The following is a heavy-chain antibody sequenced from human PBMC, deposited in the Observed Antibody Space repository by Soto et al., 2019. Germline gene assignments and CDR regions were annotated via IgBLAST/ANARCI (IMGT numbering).Heavy chain of an antibody. Sequence: SXKVSFTASGGTXTSYAIRLVRQAPGQGLEWIGGIIPIFGTENYAQKFQGRVTITAEESTSTAYMEMSRLRSEATAVYYCAREDGPGWFDPWGQGTLGTVSS. CDR2: IIPIFGTE. V-gene: IGHV1-69*13. CDR1: GGTXTSYA. CDR3: AREDGPGWFDP. J-gene: IGHJ5*02.